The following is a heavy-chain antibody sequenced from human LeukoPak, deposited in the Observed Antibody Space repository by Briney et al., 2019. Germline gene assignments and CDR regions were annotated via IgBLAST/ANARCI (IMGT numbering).Heavy chain of an antibody. CDR1: GFSFYRLW. CDR3: ARHVHYSSGFFPDY. V-gene: IGHV5-51*01. CDR2: NYPGDSDT. D-gene: IGHD6-19*01. Sequence: GGALKTLCWGSGFSFYRLWIGRGRQVPGKGVGGVGNNYPGDSDTRYSRSFQGQVTISADKSNSTAYRQGNSLKSSYTTMYDCARHVHYSSGFFPDYWGRGTLVTVSS. J-gene: IGHJ4*02.